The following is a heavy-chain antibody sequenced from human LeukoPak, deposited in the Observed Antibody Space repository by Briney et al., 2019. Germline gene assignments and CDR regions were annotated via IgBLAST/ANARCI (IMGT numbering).Heavy chain of an antibody. CDR1: GYTLTELS. CDR3: ATDLGNYYDSSGYYFLRDY. J-gene: IGHJ4*02. V-gene: IGHV1-24*01. Sequence: ASVKVSCTVSGYTLTELSMHWVRQAPGKGLEWMGGFDPEDGETIYAQKFQGRVTMTEDTSTDTAYIELSSLRSEDTAVYYCATDLGNYYDSSGYYFLRDYWGQGTLVTVSS. D-gene: IGHD3-22*01. CDR2: FDPEDGET.